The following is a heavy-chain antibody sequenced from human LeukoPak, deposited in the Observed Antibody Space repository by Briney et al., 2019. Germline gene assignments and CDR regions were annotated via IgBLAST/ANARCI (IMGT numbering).Heavy chain of an antibody. CDR2: IYYSGST. Sequence: SETLSLTCTVSGGSISSYYWSWIRQPPGKGLEWIGYIYYSGSTNYNPSLKSRVTISVDTSKNQFSLKLSSVTAADTAVYYCARLPRSSGYGYFQHWGQGTLVTVSS. CDR3: ARLPRSSGYGYFQH. J-gene: IGHJ1*01. V-gene: IGHV4-59*08. D-gene: IGHD3-22*01. CDR1: GGSISSYY.